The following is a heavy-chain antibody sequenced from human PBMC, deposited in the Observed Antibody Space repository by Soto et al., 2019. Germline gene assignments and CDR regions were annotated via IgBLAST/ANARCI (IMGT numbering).Heavy chain of an antibody. D-gene: IGHD4-17*01. CDR1: GFTFSGSA. CDR3: SRDDADWLFN. V-gene: IGHV3-73*02. CDR2: IGSRGDSYAT. Sequence: EVQLVESGGGVVQPGGSLKLSCAASGFTFSGSAMQWVRQASGEGLEWLGRIGSRGDSYATAYAASVKDRFTISRDDSKNTACLQMNNLKTEDTAVYYCSRDDADWLFNWGQGALVTVSS. J-gene: IGHJ4*02.